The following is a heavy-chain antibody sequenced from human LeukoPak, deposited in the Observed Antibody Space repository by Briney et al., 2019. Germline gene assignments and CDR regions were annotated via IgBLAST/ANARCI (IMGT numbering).Heavy chain of an antibody. J-gene: IGHJ5*02. D-gene: IGHD3-3*01. CDR2: IYYSGST. CDR1: GGSISSYY. V-gene: IGHV4-59*01. Sequence: PSETLSFTCTVSGGSISSYYWSWIRQPPGKGLEWIGYIYYSGSTNYNPSLKSRVTISVDTSKNQFSLKLSSVTAADTAVYYCAREGSYDFWSGYPGWFDPWGQGTLVTVSS. CDR3: AREGSYDFWSGYPGWFDP.